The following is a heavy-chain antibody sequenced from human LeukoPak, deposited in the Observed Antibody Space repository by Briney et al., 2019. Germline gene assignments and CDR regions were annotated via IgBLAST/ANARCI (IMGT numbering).Heavy chain of an antibody. Sequence: PGGSLRLSCAASGFTFSSYGMHWVRQAPGKGLEWVAVISYDGSNKYYADSVKGRFTISRDNSKNTLYLQMNSLRAEDTAVYYCATRWVDTAMVPFDYWGQGTLVTVSS. CDR2: ISYDGSNK. J-gene: IGHJ4*02. CDR3: ATRWVDTAMVPFDY. CDR1: GFTFSSYG. D-gene: IGHD5-18*01. V-gene: IGHV3-30*03.